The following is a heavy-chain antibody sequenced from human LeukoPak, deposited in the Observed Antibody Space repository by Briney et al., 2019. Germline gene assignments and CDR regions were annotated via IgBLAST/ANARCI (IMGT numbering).Heavy chain of an antibody. V-gene: IGHV3-7*01. Sequence: GGSLRLSCAASGFTFSSYWMSWVRQAPGKGLEWVANIKQDGSEKYYVDSVKGRFTISRDNAKNSLYLQMNSLRAEDTAVYYCAKDGGLVVVAATYYYYYGMDVWGQGTTVTVSS. CDR2: IKQDGSEK. CDR1: GFTFSSYW. J-gene: IGHJ6*02. CDR3: AKDGGLVVVAATYYYYYGMDV. D-gene: IGHD2-15*01.